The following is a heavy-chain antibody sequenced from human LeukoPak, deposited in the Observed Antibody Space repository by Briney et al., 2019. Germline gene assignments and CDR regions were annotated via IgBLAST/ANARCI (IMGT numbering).Heavy chain of an antibody. J-gene: IGHJ6*02. V-gene: IGHV4-59*01. CDR3: ARLTLDSSSWYSYYYYGMDV. Sequence: PSETLSLTCTVSGGSISSYYWSWIRQPPGKGLEWIGYIYYSGSTNYNPSLKSQVTISVDTSKNQFSLKLSSVTAADTAVYYCARLTLDSSSWYSYYYYGMDVWGQGTTVTVSS. D-gene: IGHD6-13*01. CDR1: GGSISSYY. CDR2: IYYSGST.